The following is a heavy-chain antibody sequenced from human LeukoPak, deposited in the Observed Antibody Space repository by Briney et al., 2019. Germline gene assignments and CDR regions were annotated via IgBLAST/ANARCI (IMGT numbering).Heavy chain of an antibody. Sequence: ASVTVSFTSSGYTFTFYYMHWVRQAPGQGLEWMGWINPNSGGTNYAQKFQGRVTMTRDTSISTAYMELSRLRSDDTAVYYCARDSRQNWFDPWGQGTLVTVSS. CDR1: GYTFTFYY. J-gene: IGHJ5*02. V-gene: IGHV1-2*02. CDR2: INPNSGGT. CDR3: ARDSRQNWFDP.